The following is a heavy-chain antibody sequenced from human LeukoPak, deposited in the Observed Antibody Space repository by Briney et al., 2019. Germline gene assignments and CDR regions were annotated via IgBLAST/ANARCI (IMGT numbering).Heavy chain of an antibody. J-gene: IGHJ4*02. Sequence: GRSLRLSCAASGFTFSSYGMHWVRQAPGKGLEWVAVISYDGSNKYYADSVKGRFTISRDNSKNTLYLQMNGLRAEDTAVYYCAKDAKWELQYYFDYWGQGTLVTVSS. CDR3: AKDAKWELQYYFDY. V-gene: IGHV3-30*18. CDR1: GFTFSSYG. CDR2: ISYDGSNK. D-gene: IGHD1-26*01.